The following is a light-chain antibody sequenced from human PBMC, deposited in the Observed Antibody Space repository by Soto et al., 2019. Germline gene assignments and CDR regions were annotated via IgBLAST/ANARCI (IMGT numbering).Light chain of an antibody. CDR2: EVS. CDR3: SSYAGSNNLV. J-gene: IGLJ2*01. V-gene: IGLV2-8*01. Sequence: QSALTQSPSASGSPGQSVTISCTGTSSDVGGYKYVSWYQQHPGKAPKLMIYEVSKRPSGVPDRFSGSKSGNTASLTVSGLQAEDEADYYCSSYAGSNNLVFGGGTQLTVL. CDR1: SSDVGGYKY.